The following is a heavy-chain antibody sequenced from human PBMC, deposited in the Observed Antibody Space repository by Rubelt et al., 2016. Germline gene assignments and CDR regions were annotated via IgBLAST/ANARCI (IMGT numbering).Heavy chain of an antibody. CDR3: AGGHGTAIDY. Sequence: QVQLQQWGAGLLKPSETLSLTCAVYGGSFSGYYWSWIRQPPGKGLEWIGEINHSGSTNYNPSLNNRVTIPVDTSKNQFSLQPAVVTAADTAVYYCAGGHGTAIDYWDLGTLVTVSS. V-gene: IGHV4-34*01. D-gene: IGHD1-1*01. CDR2: INHSGST. CDR1: GGSFSGYY. J-gene: IGHJ4*02.